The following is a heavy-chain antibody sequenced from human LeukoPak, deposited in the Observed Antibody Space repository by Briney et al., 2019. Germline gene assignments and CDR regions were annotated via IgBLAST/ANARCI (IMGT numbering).Heavy chain of an antibody. CDR3: ATDRATQYFDY. D-gene: IGHD2-15*01. J-gene: IGHJ4*02. V-gene: IGHV3-33*01. CDR1: GLTFRSYG. Sequence: GRSLRLSCAASGLTFRSYGMHWVRQAPGKGLEWVAFIWYDGSNKYYSDSVKGRFTISRDNSRNPLFLQVNSLRLDDTAVYYCATDRATQYFDYWGQGTLVTVYS. CDR2: IWYDGSNK.